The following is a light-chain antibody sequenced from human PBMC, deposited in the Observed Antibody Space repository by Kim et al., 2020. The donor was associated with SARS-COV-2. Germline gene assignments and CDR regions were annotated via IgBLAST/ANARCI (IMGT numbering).Light chain of an antibody. V-gene: IGLV3-19*01. CDR3: NSRDSNDNVV. Sequence: VALGQTVRITCQRDILRSYYATCYQQKPGQAPIIVIYGKNNRPSGIPDRFSGSSSGNTASLTITGTQAGDEADYYCNSRDSNDNVVFGGGTQLTVL. J-gene: IGLJ3*02. CDR2: GKN. CDR1: ILRSYY.